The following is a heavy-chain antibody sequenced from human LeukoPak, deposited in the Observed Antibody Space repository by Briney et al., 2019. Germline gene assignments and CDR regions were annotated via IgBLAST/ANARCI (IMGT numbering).Heavy chain of an antibody. CDR1: GGSFSGYY. D-gene: IGHD7-27*01. Sequence: PSETLSLTCAVYGGSFSGYYWSWIRQPPGKGLEWIGEINHSGSTNYNPSLKSRVTISVDTSKNQFSLKLSSVTAADTAVYYCASPGVGTGDGTRFDYWGQGTLVTVSS. J-gene: IGHJ4*02. CDR2: INHSGST. V-gene: IGHV4-34*01. CDR3: ASPGVGTGDGTRFDY.